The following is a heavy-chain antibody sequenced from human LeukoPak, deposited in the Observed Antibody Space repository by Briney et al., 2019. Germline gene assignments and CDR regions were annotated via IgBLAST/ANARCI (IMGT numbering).Heavy chain of an antibody. Sequence: KPSETLSLTCAVYGGSFSGYYWSWIRQPPGKGLEWIGEINHSGSTNYNPSLKRRVTISVDTSKNQFSLKLSSVTAADTAVYYCARGRGRFDPWGQGTLVTVSS. CDR3: ARGRGRFDP. V-gene: IGHV4-34*01. CDR2: INHSGST. J-gene: IGHJ5*02. CDR1: GGSFSGYY. D-gene: IGHD3-10*01.